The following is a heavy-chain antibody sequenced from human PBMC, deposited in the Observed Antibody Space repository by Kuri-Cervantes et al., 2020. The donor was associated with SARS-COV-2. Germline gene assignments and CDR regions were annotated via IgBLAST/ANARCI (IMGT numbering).Heavy chain of an antibody. CDR3: ARGGYLINYCQYYVLDF. Sequence: SETLTLTCSVSGVSISSYYWSWIRQTPGKGLEWIGYIYYDGSTSYNPSLKSRVTISLDTSKNHFSLKLSSVTAADTAAYYCARGGYLINYCQYYVLDFWGQGTTVTVSS. J-gene: IGHJ6*02. D-gene: IGHD3-22*01. CDR1: GVSISSYY. CDR2: IYYDGST. V-gene: IGHV4-59*01.